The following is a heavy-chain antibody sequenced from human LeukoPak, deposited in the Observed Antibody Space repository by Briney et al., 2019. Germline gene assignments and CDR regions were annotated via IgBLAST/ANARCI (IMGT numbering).Heavy chain of an antibody. D-gene: IGHD3-22*01. V-gene: IGHV4-39*01. CDR3: RGYREITMIVVGGYYFDY. CDR2: IYYSGST. CDR1: AGSISSSSYY. Sequence: SETLSLTCTVSAGSISSSSYYWGWIRQPPGKGLEWIGSIYYSGSTYYNPSLKSRVTISVDTSKNQFSLKLSSVTAADTAVYYCRGYREITMIVVGGYYFDYWGQGTLVTVSS. J-gene: IGHJ4*02.